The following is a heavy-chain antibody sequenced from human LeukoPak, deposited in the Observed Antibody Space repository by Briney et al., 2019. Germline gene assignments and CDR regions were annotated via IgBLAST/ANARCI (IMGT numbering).Heavy chain of an antibody. V-gene: IGHV4-39*07. CDR3: ARLESARPGLRWFDP. CDR2: IFYSGST. J-gene: IGHJ5*02. D-gene: IGHD6-6*01. CDR1: GGSISSSSYY. Sequence: PSETLSLTCIVSGGSISSSSYYWGWIRQPPGTGLEWIGSIFYSGSTYYNPSLKSRVTISVDTSKNQFSLKLSSVTAADTAVFYCARLESARPGLRWFDPWGQGTLVTVSS.